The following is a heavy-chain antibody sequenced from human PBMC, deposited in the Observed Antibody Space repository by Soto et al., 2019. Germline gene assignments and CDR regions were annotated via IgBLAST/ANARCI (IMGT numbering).Heavy chain of an antibody. Sequence: QVQLVQSGAEVKKPGSSVKVSCKASGGTFSSYAISWVRQAPGQGLEWMGGIIPIFGTANYAQEFQGRVTITADESTSTAYMGLSSLRSEDTAVYYCARDLSRDSSAGDAFDIWGQGTMVTVSS. V-gene: IGHV1-69*12. CDR2: IIPIFGTA. CDR3: ARDLSRDSSAGDAFDI. J-gene: IGHJ3*02. CDR1: GGTFSSYA. D-gene: IGHD3-22*01.